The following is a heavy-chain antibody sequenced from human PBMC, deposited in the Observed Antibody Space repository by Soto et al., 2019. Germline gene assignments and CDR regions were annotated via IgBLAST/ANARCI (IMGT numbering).Heavy chain of an antibody. D-gene: IGHD3-9*01. CDR1: GFTFSSYA. Sequence: PGGSLRLSCAASGFTFSSYAMSWVRQAPGKGLEWVSAISGSGGSTYYADSVKGRFTISRDSSKNTLYLQMNSLRAEDTAVYYCAKDILRYFDWFDYWGQGTLVTVSS. CDR3: AKDILRYFDWFDY. J-gene: IGHJ4*02. V-gene: IGHV3-23*01. CDR2: ISGSGGST.